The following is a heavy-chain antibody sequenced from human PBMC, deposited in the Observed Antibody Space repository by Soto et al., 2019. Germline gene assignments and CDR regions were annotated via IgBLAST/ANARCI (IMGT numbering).Heavy chain of an antibody. D-gene: IGHD4-17*01. CDR1: GFTFSNAW. Sequence: GSLRLSCAASGFTFSNAWMSWVRQAPGKGLEWVGRIKSKTDGGATDYAAPVKGRFTISRDDSKNTLYLQMNSLKTEDTAVYYCTTDPYGDYHDYWGQGTLVTVSS. V-gene: IGHV3-15*01. J-gene: IGHJ4*02. CDR3: TTDPYGDYHDY. CDR2: IKSKTDGGAT.